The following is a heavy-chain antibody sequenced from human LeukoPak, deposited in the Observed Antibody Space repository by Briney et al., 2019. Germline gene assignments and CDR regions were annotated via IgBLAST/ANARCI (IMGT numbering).Heavy chain of an antibody. V-gene: IGHV3-30*18. J-gene: IGHJ6*02. CDR1: GFTFSSSG. D-gene: IGHD2/OR15-2a*01. CDR2: ISYDGSNK. CDR3: AKDVSALSHYYGMDV. Sequence: GGSLRLSCAASGFTFSSSGMTWVRQAPGKGLEWVAVISYDGSNKYYADSVKGRFTISRDNSKNTLYLQMNSLRAEDTAVYYCAKDVSALSHYYGMDVWGQGTTVTVSS.